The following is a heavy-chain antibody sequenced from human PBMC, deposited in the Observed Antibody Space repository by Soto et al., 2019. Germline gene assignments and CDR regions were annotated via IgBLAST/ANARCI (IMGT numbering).Heavy chain of an antibody. CDR3: AMKERSWFDP. CDR2: IYPGDSDT. V-gene: IGHV5-51*01. Sequence: GASVKVSCKASGYTFTSYAMHWVRQMPGKGLEWMGIIYPGDSDTRYSPSFQGQVTISADKSISTAYLQWSSLKASDTAMYYCAMKERSWFDPWGQGTLVTVSS. CDR1: GYTFTSYA. J-gene: IGHJ5*02.